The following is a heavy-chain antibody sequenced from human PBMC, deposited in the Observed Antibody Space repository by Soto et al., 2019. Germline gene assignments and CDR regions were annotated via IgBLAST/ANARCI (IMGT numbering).Heavy chain of an antibody. D-gene: IGHD3-3*01. V-gene: IGHV3-33*01. CDR3: ARDGDDFWSCYPTYGMDV. J-gene: IGHJ6*02. CDR1: GFTFSSYG. CDR2: IWYDGSNK. Sequence: QVQLVESGGGVVQPGRSLRLSCAASGFTFSSYGMHWVRQAPGKGLEWVAVIWYDGSNKYYADSVKGRFTISRDNSKNTLYLQMNSLRADDTAVYYCARDGDDFWSCYPTYGMDVWGQGTTVTVSS.